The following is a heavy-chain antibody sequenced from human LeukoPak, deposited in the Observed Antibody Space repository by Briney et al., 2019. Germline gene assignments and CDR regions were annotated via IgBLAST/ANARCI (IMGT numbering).Heavy chain of an antibody. CDR2: ISAYNGNT. CDR1: GYTFTSSG. J-gene: IGHJ6*02. Sequence: ASVKVSCKASGYTFTSSGINWARQAPGQGLEWMGWISAYNGNTNYAQKFQGRVTMTTDTSTSTVFMDLRSLRSDDTAVYYCASLDGMDVWGQGTTVTVSS. CDR3: ASLDGMDV. V-gene: IGHV1-18*01.